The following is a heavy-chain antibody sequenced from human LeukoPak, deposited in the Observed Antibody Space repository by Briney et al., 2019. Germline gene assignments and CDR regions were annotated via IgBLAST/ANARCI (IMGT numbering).Heavy chain of an antibody. CDR1: GGSFSGYY. Sequence: SETLSLTCAVYGGSFSGYYWSWIRQPPGKGLEWIGEINHSGSTNYNPSLKSRVTISVDTSKNQFSLKLGSVTAADTAVYYCARSYGDYVWFSAFDIWGQGKMVTVSS. J-gene: IGHJ3*02. V-gene: IGHV4-34*01. D-gene: IGHD4-17*01. CDR2: INHSGST. CDR3: ARSYGDYVWFSAFDI.